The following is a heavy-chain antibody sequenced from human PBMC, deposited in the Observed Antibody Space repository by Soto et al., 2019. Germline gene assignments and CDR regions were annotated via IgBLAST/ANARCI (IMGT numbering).Heavy chain of an antibody. CDR3: ARESTGTTGMDV. CDR2: MNPNSGNT. Sequence: QVQLVQSGAEVKKPGASVKVSCTASGYTFTSYDINWVRQATGQGLEWMGWMNPNSGNTGYAQKSECRVTMTRNTSISTAYMELIGPGSEDTAVYYCARESTGTTGMDVWGQGTTVTVSS. D-gene: IGHD1-1*01. V-gene: IGHV1-8*01. J-gene: IGHJ6*02. CDR1: GYTFTSYD.